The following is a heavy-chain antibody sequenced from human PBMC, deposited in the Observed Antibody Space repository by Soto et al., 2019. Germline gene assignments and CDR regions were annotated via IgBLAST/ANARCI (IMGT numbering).Heavy chain of an antibody. Sequence: GGSLRLSCAASGVTFSSYSMNWVRQAPGKGLEWVSSISSSSSYIYYADSVKGRFTISRDNAKNSLYLQMNSLRAEDTAVYYCARDYRVAVVDPNVDAYDIWGQGTMVTVSS. CDR3: ARDYRVAVVDPNVDAYDI. V-gene: IGHV3-21*01. J-gene: IGHJ3*02. D-gene: IGHD2-15*01. CDR1: GVTFSSYS. CDR2: ISSSSSYI.